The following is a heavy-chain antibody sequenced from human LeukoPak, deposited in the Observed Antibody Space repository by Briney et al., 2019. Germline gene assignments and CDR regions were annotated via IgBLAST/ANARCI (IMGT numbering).Heavy chain of an antibody. CDR1: GGTFSSYA. CDR2: IIPIFGTA. Sequence: ASVKVSCKASGGTFSSYAISWVRQAPGQGLEWMGGIIPIFGTANYAQKFQGRVTITADESTSTAYMDLSSLRSEDTAVYYCARDPSYYYGSGSYSDGFDYWGQGTLVTVSS. CDR3: ARDPSYYYGSGSYSDGFDY. V-gene: IGHV1-69*13. J-gene: IGHJ4*02. D-gene: IGHD3-10*01.